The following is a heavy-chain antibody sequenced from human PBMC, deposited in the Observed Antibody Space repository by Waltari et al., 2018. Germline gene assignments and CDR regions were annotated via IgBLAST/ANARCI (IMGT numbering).Heavy chain of an antibody. V-gene: IGHV1-69*02. D-gene: IGHD3-10*01. CDR2: GRGQGVGRGGGGGGRGVAGVRGT. Sequence: QVQLVQSGAEAKKPGSSVRVSCRASGGTFTSDSVNWVRQAPGKGLEWMGRGQGVGRGGGGGGRGVAGVRGTRDAVEVQGRITITADKSTGTVYMELSSLRSDDTAVYYCAGGDGGYYYYKMDVWGQGTTVTVSS. CDR1: GGTFTSDS. J-gene: IGHJ6*03. CDR3: AGGDGGYYYYKMDV.